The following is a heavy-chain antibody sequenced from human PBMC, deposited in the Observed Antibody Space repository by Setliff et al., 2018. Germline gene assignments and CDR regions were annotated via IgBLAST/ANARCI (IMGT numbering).Heavy chain of an antibody. Sequence: GASVKVSCKASGYTFIDFYMHWVRQAPGQGLEWIGFINPKTDYTASAQKLQGRITMTSDTSISTAYMELSRLRSDDTAVYYCVRDLTNPDSSDLWGPGTTVTVSS. D-gene: IGHD2-8*01. CDR3: VRDLTNPDSSDL. CDR1: GYTFIDFY. CDR2: INPKTDYT. J-gene: IGHJ3*01. V-gene: IGHV1-2*02.